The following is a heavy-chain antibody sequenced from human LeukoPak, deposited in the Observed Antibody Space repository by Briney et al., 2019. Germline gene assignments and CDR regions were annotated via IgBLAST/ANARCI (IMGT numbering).Heavy chain of an antibody. D-gene: IGHD1/OR15-1a*01. CDR3: ARVKAGATVENFYYYYMDV. CDR2: ITSISSYI. V-gene: IGHV3-21*01. Sequence: NPGGSLRLSCAASGFAFSTYSMNWVRQSPGKGLEWVSSITSISSYIKYADSVKGQFTISRDNAKNSLFLQMNSLRVEDTAVYFCARVKAGATVENFYYYYMDVWGKGTTVTVSS. CDR1: GFAFSTYS. J-gene: IGHJ6*03.